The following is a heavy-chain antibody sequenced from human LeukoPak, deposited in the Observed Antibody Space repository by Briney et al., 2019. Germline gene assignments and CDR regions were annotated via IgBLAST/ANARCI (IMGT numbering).Heavy chain of an antibody. D-gene: IGHD5-18*01. CDR1: GFTFNRYA. J-gene: IGHJ4*02. Sequence: GGSLRLSCAASGFTFNRYAIHWVRQAPGKGLEWVSAISGSGGSTYYADSVKGRFTISRDNSKNTLYLQMNSLRAEDTAVYYCAIPMGSYGYDYWGQGTLVTVSS. CDR3: AIPMGSYGYDY. V-gene: IGHV3-23*01. CDR2: ISGSGGST.